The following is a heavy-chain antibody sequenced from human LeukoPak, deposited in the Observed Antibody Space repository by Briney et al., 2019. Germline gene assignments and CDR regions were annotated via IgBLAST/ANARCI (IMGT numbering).Heavy chain of an antibody. J-gene: IGHJ4*02. D-gene: IGHD3-22*01. Sequence: LWASVKVSCKASGYTFTSYGISWVRQAPGQGLEWMGWISAYNGNTNYAQKLQGRVTMTTDTSTSTAYMELRSLRSDDTAVYYCARVRASYCYDSSGYYMPPNFDYWGQGTLVTVSS. CDR1: GYTFTSYG. CDR2: ISAYNGNT. V-gene: IGHV1-18*01. CDR3: ARVRASYCYDSSGYYMPPNFDY.